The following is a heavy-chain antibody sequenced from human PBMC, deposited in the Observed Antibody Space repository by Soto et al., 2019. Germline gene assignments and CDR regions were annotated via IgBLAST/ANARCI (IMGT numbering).Heavy chain of an antibody. D-gene: IGHD6-13*01. CDR1: GFTFSSYG. CDR2: IWYDGSNK. V-gene: IGHV3-33*01. Sequence: PGGSLRLSCAASGFTFSSYGMHWVRQAPGKGLEWVAVIWYDGSNKYYADSVKGRFTISRDNSKNTLYLQMNSLRAEDTAVYYCARAPHEQLPSIDFDYWGQGTLVTVSS. J-gene: IGHJ4*02. CDR3: ARAPHEQLPSIDFDY.